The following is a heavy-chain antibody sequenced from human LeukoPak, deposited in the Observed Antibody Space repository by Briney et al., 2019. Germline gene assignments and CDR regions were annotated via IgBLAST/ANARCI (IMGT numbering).Heavy chain of an antibody. CDR2: IWYDGSNK. V-gene: IGHV3-33*08. CDR3: ARDAFDI. CDR1: GXTFSSYW. J-gene: IGHJ3*02. Sequence: GGSLRLSCAASGXTFSSYWMSWVRQAPGKGREWVAVIWYDGSNKYYADSVKGRFTISRDNSKNTLYLQMNSLRAEDTAVYYCARDAFDIWGQGTMVTVSS.